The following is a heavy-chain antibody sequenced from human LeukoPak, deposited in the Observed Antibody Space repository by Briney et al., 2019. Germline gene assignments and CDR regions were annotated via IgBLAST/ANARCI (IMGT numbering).Heavy chain of an antibody. CDR3: ARGTYRSSSPSIGMPYYLDY. CDR1: GFTFTRYS. J-gene: IGHJ4*02. D-gene: IGHD6-6*01. Sequence: PGGSLRLSCAASGFTFTRYSMNWARQAPGKGLEWVSSISSSGSYIFYAQSVEGRFIISRDNAKNSHYLQMNSLRVDDTAVYFCARGTYRSSSPSIGMPYYLDYWGQGILVTVSS. V-gene: IGHV3-21*01. CDR2: ISSSGSYI.